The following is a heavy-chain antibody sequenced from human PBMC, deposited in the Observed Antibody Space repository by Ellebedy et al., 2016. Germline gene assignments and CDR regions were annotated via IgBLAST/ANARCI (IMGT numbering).Heavy chain of an antibody. J-gene: IGHJ5*02. D-gene: IGHD2-15*01. V-gene: IGHV3-53*01. Sequence: GGSLRLSCAASGFTVSTNYMKWVRQAPGKGPERVAAIFSAGNTYYADSVKGRFTISRDNSKNTLYLQMNSLRAEDTAVYYCARGVGSGWFDPWGQGTLVTVSS. CDR2: IFSAGNT. CDR1: GFTVSTNY. CDR3: ARGVGSGWFDP.